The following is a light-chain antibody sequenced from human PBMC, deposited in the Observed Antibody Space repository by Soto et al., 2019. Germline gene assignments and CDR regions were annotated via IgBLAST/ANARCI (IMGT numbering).Light chain of an antibody. V-gene: IGLV2-14*01. CDR3: SSYTSSSPYV. CDR1: SSDVGGYDF. J-gene: IGLJ1*01. CDR2: EVS. Sequence: QYALTQPASVSGSPGQSITISCTGISSDVGGYDFVSWYQQHPGKAPKLMIYEVSNRPSGVSNRFSGSKSGNTASLTISGLQAEDEADYYCSSYTSSSPYVFGAGTKLTVL.